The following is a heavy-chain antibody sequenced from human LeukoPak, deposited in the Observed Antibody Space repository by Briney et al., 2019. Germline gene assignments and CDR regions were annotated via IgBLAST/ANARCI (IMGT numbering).Heavy chain of an antibody. D-gene: IGHD3-16*01. CDR3: ATLPGGGSYYFDY. CDR1: GGSISSSSYY. CDR2: IYYSGST. V-gene: IGHV4-39*01. Sequence: PSQTLSLTCTVSGGSISSSSYYWGWIRQPPGKRLEWIGSIYYSGSTYYNPSLKSRVTISVDTSKNQFSLKLSSVTAADTAVYYCATLPGGGSYYFDYWGQGTLVTVSS. J-gene: IGHJ4*02.